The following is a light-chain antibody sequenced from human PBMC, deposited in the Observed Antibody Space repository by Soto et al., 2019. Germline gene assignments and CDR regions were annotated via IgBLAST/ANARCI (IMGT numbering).Light chain of an antibody. CDR2: GAS. J-gene: IGKJ1*01. CDR3: QQYNRNTWS. CDR1: QSVGTW. Sequence: IQMTQSPSTLSASVGGRVTITCRASQSVGTWVAWYQQKPGKAPKLLIYGASNLESGVPSRFSGSGSGTEFTLTIPTLQPDDFATYFCQQYNRNTWSFGPGTKVDI. V-gene: IGKV1-5*01.